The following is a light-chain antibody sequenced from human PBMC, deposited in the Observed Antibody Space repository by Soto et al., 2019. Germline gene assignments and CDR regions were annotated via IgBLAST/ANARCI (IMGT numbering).Light chain of an antibody. V-gene: IGLV1-44*01. CDR3: ATWDDSLHGYV. CDR1: NSNMSSNK. CDR2: TSN. Sequence: VRSEPRSSLGHPRQRLTNCNSGRNSNMSSNKATWYQQLPGTAPKLLIYTSNQRPSGVPGRFSGSKSGTSASLAISGLQSEDEADYYCATWDDSLHGYVFGTETKVTVL. J-gene: IGLJ1*01.